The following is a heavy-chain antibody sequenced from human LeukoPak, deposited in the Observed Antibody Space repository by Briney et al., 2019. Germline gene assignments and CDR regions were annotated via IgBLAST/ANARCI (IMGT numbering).Heavy chain of an antibody. CDR1: GGSISSSSYY. CDR3: VRHASGEDY. D-gene: IGHD2-15*01. Sequence: PSETLSLTCTVSGGSISSSSYYWGWIRQPPGKGLEWIGSIYYSGNTYYNPSLKSRVTISVDTSKNQFSLKLSSVTAPDTAVYYCVRHASGEDYWGQGTLVTVSS. J-gene: IGHJ4*02. CDR2: IYYSGNT. V-gene: IGHV4-39*01.